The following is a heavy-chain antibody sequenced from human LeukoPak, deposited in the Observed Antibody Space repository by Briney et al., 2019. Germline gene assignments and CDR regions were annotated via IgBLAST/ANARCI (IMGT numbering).Heavy chain of an antibody. D-gene: IGHD3-3*01. CDR2: ISSSSSYI. CDR3: ARDGKRITIFGVVTVFDY. J-gene: IGHJ4*02. Sequence: GGSLRLSCAASGFTFSSYSMKWVRQAPGKGLEWVSSISSSSSYIYYADSVKGRFTISRDNAKNSLYLQMNSLRAEDTAVYYCARDGKRITIFGVVTVFDYWGQGTLVTVSS. CDR1: GFTFSSYS. V-gene: IGHV3-21*01.